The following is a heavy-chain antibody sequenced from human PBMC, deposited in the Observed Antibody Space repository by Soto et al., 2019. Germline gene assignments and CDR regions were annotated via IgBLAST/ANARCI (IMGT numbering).Heavy chain of an antibody. CDR1: GFTFDDYG. J-gene: IGHJ5*02. CDR3: AKVSTTHTFGPLDP. Sequence: EVQLVESGGGLVQPGRSVRLPCAASGFTFDDYGMHWVRQAPGKGLEWVSGIGWNSGSIGYADSVKGRFIISRDNAKNSLYLQMNNLRPEDTAFYFCAKVSTTHTFGPLDPWGQGTLVTVSS. CDR2: IGWNSGSI. V-gene: IGHV3-9*01. D-gene: IGHD1-1*01.